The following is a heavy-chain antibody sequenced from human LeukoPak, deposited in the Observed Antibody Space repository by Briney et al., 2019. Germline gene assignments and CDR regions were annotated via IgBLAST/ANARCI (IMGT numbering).Heavy chain of an antibody. Sequence: GGPLRLSCAASGLTFSGYVMSWARQAPGKGLEWVAAISANGGRTYYTESVKGHFTISRDNSKNTLYLQMNSLRADDTAVYYCAKGPERRGFCSGSACYSDCWGQGTLVTLSS. CDR2: ISANGGRT. V-gene: IGHV3-23*01. CDR3: AKGPERRGFCSGSACYSDC. D-gene: IGHD2-8*02. CDR1: GLTFSGYV. J-gene: IGHJ4*02.